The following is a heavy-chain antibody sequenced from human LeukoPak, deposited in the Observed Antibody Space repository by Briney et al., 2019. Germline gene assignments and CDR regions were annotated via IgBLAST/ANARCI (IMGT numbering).Heavy chain of an antibody. Sequence: GGSLRLSCAASEFIFSTYAMQWVRQAPGKGLEWVSGISDSGGRTYYLDSVKGRFTISRDNSKNTLYLRMNSLRAEDAAVYYCAKYLTTKGPPYALDVWGQGTTVTVSS. CDR1: EFIFSTYA. CDR3: AKYLTTKGPPYALDV. D-gene: IGHD1-14*01. J-gene: IGHJ6*02. V-gene: IGHV3-23*01. CDR2: ISDSGGRT.